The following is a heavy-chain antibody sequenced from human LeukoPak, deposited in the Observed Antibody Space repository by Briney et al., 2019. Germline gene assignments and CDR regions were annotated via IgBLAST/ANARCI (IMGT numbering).Heavy chain of an antibody. CDR2: IYYSGST. J-gene: IGHJ6*02. Sequence: IPSQTLSLTRTVSGGSISSGGYYWSWIRQHPGKGLEWIGYIYYSGSTYYNPSLKSRVTISVDTSKNQFSLKLSSVTAADTAVYYCAINNPLYYYGMDVWGQGTTVTVSS. CDR3: AINNPLYYYGMDV. D-gene: IGHD1/OR15-1a*01. V-gene: IGHV4-31*03. CDR1: GGSISSGGYY.